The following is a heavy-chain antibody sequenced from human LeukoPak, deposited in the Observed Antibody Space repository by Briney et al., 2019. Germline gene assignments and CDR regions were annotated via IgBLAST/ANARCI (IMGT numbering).Heavy chain of an antibody. CDR3: ARQRGEI. CDR1: GFTVSYDF. J-gene: IGHJ3*02. Sequence: PGGSLRLSCTASGFTVSYDFMGWVRQAPGKGLEWVSLIHNGGTTYYADSVKGRFTISRDNSKNTLYLQMNSLRVEDTAVYYCARQRGEIWGQGTTVIVSS. CDR2: IHNGGTT. V-gene: IGHV3-53*01. D-gene: IGHD3-10*01.